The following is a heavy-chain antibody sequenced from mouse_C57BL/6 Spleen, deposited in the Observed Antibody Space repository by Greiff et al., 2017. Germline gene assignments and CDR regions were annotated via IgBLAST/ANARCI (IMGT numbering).Heavy chain of an antibody. CDR1: GYTFTSYW. CDR3: ANGGFYYYGSSYGY. CDR2: INPSNGGT. D-gene: IGHD1-1*01. J-gene: IGHJ2*01. Sequence: QVQLQQPGTELVKPGASVKLSCKASGYTFTSYWMHWVKQRPGQGLEWIGNINPSNGGTNYNEKFKSKATLTVDKSSSTAYMQLSSLTSEDSAVYYWANGGFYYYGSSYGYWGQGTTLTVSS. V-gene: IGHV1-53*01.